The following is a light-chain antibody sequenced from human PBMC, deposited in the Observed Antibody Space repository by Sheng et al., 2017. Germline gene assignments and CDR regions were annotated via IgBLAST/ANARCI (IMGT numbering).Light chain of an antibody. V-gene: IGKV4-1*01. CDR3: QQYSSTPPT. CDR2: WAS. CDR1: QSVLFTSNNKNY. Sequence: DIVMTQSPDSLAVSLDERATINCRSSQSVLFTSNNKNYLAWYQQKPGHSPKLLIYWASTRAPGVPDRFSGSGSGTDFTLTISGLQPEDVAVYYCQQYSSTPPTFGQGTQLEIK. J-gene: IGKJ2*01.